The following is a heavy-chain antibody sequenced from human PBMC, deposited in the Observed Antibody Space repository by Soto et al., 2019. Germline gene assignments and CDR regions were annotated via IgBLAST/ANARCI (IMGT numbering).Heavy chain of an antibody. CDR3: ARHPNTGYRYWYFDP. V-gene: IGHV4-39*01. CDR1: GGSINSGTYY. Sequence: PSETPSLTCTVCGGSINSGTYYWAWVLHSPGKGLEWIGSVYYSGSTYYNAPLRGRVSISIDTSKNEFSLKVNSVTAADTAVYQCARHPNTGYRYWYFDPWGGG. D-gene: IGHD3-9*01. CDR2: VYYSGST. J-gene: IGHJ2*01.